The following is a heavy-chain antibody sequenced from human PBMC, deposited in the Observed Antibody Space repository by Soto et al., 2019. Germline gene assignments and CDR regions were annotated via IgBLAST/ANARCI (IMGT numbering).Heavy chain of an antibody. CDR3: ARGETTVSYYFDY. V-gene: IGHV4-4*02. CDR1: GGSMSSSNW. J-gene: IGHJ4*02. D-gene: IGHD4-17*01. Sequence: PSETLSLTCTVSGGSMSSSNWWNWVRQSPGKGLEWIGEAHHSGRTNYNPSLKSRVTISVDRSKNQFSLKLSSVTAADTAVYYCARGETTVSYYFDYWGQGTLVTVS. CDR2: AHHSGRT.